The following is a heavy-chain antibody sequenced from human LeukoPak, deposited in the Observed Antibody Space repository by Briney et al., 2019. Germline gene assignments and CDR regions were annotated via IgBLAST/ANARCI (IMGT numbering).Heavy chain of an antibody. CDR3: ARDDYYKSKYFLH. CDR1: GYTFTNYG. CDR2: ISAYNGNT. V-gene: IGHV1-18*04. J-gene: IGHJ1*01. Sequence: ASVTVSFKASGYTFTNYGISWVRQAPGQGLEWMGWISAYNGNTNYAQKLQGRVTMTTDTSTSTAYMELRSLRSDDTAVYYCARDDYYKSKYFLHWGQGTLVTVSS. D-gene: IGHD3-10*01.